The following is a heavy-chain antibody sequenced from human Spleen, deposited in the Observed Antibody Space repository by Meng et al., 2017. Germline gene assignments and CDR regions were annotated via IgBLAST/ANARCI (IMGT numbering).Heavy chain of an antibody. CDR2: IKPDGTEK. J-gene: IGHJ6*02. V-gene: IGHV3-7*03. Sequence: GESLKISCAASGFTFSRYWMSWVRQAPGKEPEWVGNIKPDGTEKYYVDSVKGRFTLSRDNAKNSLSLQMNSLRAEDTAVYYCARSGLVYGMDVWGQGTTVTVSS. CDR3: ARSGLVYGMDV. CDR1: GFTFSRYW. D-gene: IGHD6-13*01.